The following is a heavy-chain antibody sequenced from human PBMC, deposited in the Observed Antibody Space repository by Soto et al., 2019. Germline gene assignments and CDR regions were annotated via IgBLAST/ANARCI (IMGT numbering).Heavy chain of an antibody. CDR3: ARGYSGSYYYYYGMDV. CDR1: GYTFTSYA. J-gene: IGHJ6*02. D-gene: IGHD1-26*01. Sequence: QVQLVQSGAEVKKPGASVKVSCKASGYTFTSYAMHWVRQAPGQRLEWMGWINAGNGNTKYSQKFQGRVTITKDTSASTAYMELSSRRSEDTAVYYCARGYSGSYYYYYGMDVWGQGTTVTVSS. V-gene: IGHV1-3*01. CDR2: INAGNGNT.